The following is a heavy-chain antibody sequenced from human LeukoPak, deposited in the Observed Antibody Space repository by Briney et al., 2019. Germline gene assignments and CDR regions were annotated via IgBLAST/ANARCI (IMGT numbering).Heavy chain of an antibody. Sequence: SETLSLTCVVYGGSFSGYFWSWIRQPPGKGLEWIGEITPSGSTNYSPSLKSRVSISIDTSKKKLSLRLISVTAADSAVYYCASSFYYDSRDYWGQGTLVTVSS. CDR2: ITPSGST. V-gene: IGHV4-34*01. CDR3: ASSFYYDSRDY. D-gene: IGHD3-22*01. J-gene: IGHJ4*02. CDR1: GGSFSGYF.